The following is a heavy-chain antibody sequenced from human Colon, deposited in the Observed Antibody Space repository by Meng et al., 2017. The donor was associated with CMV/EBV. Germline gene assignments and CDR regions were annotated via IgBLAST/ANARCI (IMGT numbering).Heavy chain of an antibody. CDR3: AKSLPHFDY. D-gene: IGHD2-15*01. Sequence: QVQLQQSGPGLVKPSQTLALTCAISADSVSTNSGAWNWLRQSPSRGLEWLGRTYYRSKWYNDHAVSVKSRITINPDTSKNQFSLQLTSVTPEDTAVYYCAKSLPHFDYWGQGTLVTVSS. CDR2: TYYRSKWYN. J-gene: IGHJ4*02. CDR1: ADSVSTNSGA. V-gene: IGHV6-1*01.